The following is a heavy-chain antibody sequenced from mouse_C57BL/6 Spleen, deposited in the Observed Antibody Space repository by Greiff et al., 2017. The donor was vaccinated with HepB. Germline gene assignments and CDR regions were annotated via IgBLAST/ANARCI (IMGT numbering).Heavy chain of an antibody. Sequence: QVQLQQPGAELVKPGASVKLSCKASGYTFTSYWMHWVKQRPGQGLEWIGYINPSSGYTKYNQKFKDKATLTADKSSSTAYMQLSSLTSEDSAVYYCAREATTGAMDYWGQGTSVTVSS. CDR2: INPSSGYT. D-gene: IGHD1-1*01. V-gene: IGHV1-7*01. CDR1: GYTFTSYW. J-gene: IGHJ4*01. CDR3: AREATTGAMDY.